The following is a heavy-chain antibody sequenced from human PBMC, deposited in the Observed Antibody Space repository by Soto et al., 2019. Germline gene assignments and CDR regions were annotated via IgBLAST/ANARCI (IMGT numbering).Heavy chain of an antibody. CDR3: ARPRKCGYYMDGSYYFDY. Sequence: QVQLVESGGGLVKPGGSLRLSCAASGFTFSDYYMSWIRQAPGKGLEWVSYISSSGSTIYYADTVKGRFTISRDNAKNSLYLQINSLRAEDRAVYYCARPRKCGYYMDGSYYFDYWGQGTLVSVSS. CDR1: GFTFSDYY. D-gene: IGHD3-22*01. V-gene: IGHV3-11*01. J-gene: IGHJ4*02. CDR2: ISSSGSTI.